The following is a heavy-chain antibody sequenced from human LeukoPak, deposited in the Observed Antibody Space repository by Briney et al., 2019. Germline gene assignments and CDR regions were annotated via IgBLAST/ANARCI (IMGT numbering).Heavy chain of an antibody. CDR3: ARLPGYCSSTSCYNYYYYGMDV. J-gene: IGHJ6*02. D-gene: IGHD2-2*02. CDR2: IYPGDSDT. V-gene: IGHV5-51*01. Sequence: GESLKISCKGSGYSITSYWIGWVRQMPGKGLEWMGIIYPGDSDTRYSPSFQGQVTISADKSISTAYLQWSSLKASDTAMYYCARLPGYCSSTSCYNYYYYGMDVWGQGTTVTVSS. CDR1: GYSITSYW.